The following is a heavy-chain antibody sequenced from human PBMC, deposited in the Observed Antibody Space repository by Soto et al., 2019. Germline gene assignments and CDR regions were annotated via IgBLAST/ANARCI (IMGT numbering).Heavy chain of an antibody. CDR2: ISYDGSNK. J-gene: IGHJ5*02. D-gene: IGHD3-22*01. CDR1: GFTFSSYG. CDR3: ARDRGPSSGYYPYWFDP. V-gene: IGHV3-30*03. Sequence: PGGALRLSCVASGFTFSSYGMHWVRQAPGKGLEWVAVISYDGSNKYYADSVKGRFTISRDNSKNTLYLQMSSLRSEDTAVYYCARDRGPSSGYYPYWFDPWGQGTLVTVSS.